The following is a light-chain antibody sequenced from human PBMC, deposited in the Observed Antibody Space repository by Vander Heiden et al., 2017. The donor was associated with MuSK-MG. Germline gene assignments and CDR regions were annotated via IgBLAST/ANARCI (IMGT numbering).Light chain of an antibody. CDR1: SSDVGGYNY. CDR3: SSYTRSSTWV. CDR2: DVS. V-gene: IGLV2-14*03. Sequence: QSALTQPASVSGSPGQSITISCTGTSSDVGGYNYVSWYQQHPGKAPKLMIYDVSNRPSGVSNRFSGSKSGTTASPTISGLQAEDEADYYCSSYTRSSTWVFGGGTKLTVL. J-gene: IGLJ2*01.